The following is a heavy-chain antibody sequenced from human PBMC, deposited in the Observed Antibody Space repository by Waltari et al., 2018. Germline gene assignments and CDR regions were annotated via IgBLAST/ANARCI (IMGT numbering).Heavy chain of an antibody. V-gene: IGHV3-30-3*01. J-gene: IGHJ3*02. D-gene: IGHD2-15*01. CDR2: ISYDGSNK. Sequence: QVQLVESGGGVVQPGRSLRLSCSASGFTFSSYAMHWFLQAPGQAPGKGLEWVAVISYDGSNKYYADSVKGRFTISRDNSKNTLYLQMNSLRAEDTAVYYCAREEVVRRAFDIWGQGTMVTVSS. CDR1: GFTFSSYA. CDR3: AREEVVRRAFDI.